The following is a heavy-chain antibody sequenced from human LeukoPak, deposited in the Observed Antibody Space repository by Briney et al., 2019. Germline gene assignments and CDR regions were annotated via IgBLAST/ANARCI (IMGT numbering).Heavy chain of an antibody. J-gene: IGHJ5*02. CDR3: ARDHQVRSRWFDP. CDR2: IKYDGSEK. V-gene: IGHV3-7*01. Sequence: GGSLRLSCVASGFSFSSSYWMHWVRQAPGKGPEWVANIKYDGSEKFYADSARGRFTISRDNAKNSLYLEMNNLRAEDTAVYFCARDHQVRSRWFDPWGQGTLVTVSS. CDR1: GFSFSSSYW.